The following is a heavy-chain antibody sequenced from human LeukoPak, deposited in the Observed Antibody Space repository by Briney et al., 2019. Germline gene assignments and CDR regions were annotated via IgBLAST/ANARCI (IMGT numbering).Heavy chain of an antibody. D-gene: IGHD2-15*01. V-gene: IGHV3-64*01. J-gene: IGHJ4*02. CDR2: ISTNGGGT. CDR3: ARYCSGVSCYSGYDY. Sequence: GGSLRLSCAASGFTFSTYTMIWVRQTPGKGLEYVSAISTNGGGTYYANSVKGRFTISRDNSKNTLYLQMGSLRAEDMAVYYCARYCSGVSCYSGYDYWGQGTLVTVSS. CDR1: GFTFSTYT.